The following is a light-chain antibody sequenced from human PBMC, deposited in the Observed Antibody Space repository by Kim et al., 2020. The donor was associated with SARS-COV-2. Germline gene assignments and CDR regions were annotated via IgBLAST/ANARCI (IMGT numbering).Light chain of an antibody. CDR2: EVS. CDR1: SSDVGRFNY. Sequence: GQSVTISCTGTSSDVGRFNYVSWYQNHPGRAPKLMIYEVSQRPSGVPDRFSGSKSGNTASLTVSGLQAEDEADYYCSSYTGSSTFIFGGGTQLTVL. V-gene: IGLV2-8*01. CDR3: SSYTGSSTFI. J-gene: IGLJ2*01.